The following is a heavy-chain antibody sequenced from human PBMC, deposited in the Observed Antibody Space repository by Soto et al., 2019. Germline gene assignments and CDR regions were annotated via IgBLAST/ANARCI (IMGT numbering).Heavy chain of an antibody. CDR1: GGTFSSYA. CDR3: ASSERIVGATTGY. CDR2: IIPIFGTA. D-gene: IGHD1-26*01. J-gene: IGHJ4*02. Sequence: QVQLVQSGAEVKKPGSSVKVSCKASGGTFSSYAISWVRQAPGQGLEWMGGIIPIFGTANYAQKFQGRVTITAHKSTSPAYMELSSLRSEDTAVYYCASSERIVGATTGYWGQGTLVTVSS. V-gene: IGHV1-69*06.